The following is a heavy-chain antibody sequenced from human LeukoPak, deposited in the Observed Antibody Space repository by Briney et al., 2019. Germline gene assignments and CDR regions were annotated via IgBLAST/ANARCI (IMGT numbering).Heavy chain of an antibody. J-gene: IGHJ4*02. CDR3: AREHYYDSSGYYDY. CDR1: GYTFTTYA. CDR2: INAGNGNT. V-gene: IGHV1-3*01. D-gene: IGHD3-22*01. Sequence: EASVTVSCTAPGYTFTTYAMHWVRQALGQRLEWMGWINAGNGNTKYSQKFQGRVTITRDTSASTAYMELSSLRSEDTAVYYCAREHYYDSSGYYDYWGQGTLVTVSS.